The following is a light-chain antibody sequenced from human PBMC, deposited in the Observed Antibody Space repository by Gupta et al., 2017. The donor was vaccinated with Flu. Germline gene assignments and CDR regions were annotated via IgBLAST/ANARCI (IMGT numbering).Light chain of an antibody. CDR2: LTSDGSH. CDR1: SGHSTYA. Sequence: QLVLTQSPSASASLGASVKLTCTLRSGHSTYAIAWYQQQPEKGSRYLMKLTSDGSHTKGDGIPDRFSGSSSGAERYLTISSLQSEDEADYYCQTWDTGIRVFGGGTKLTVL. CDR3: QTWDTGIRV. V-gene: IGLV4-69*01. J-gene: IGLJ3*02.